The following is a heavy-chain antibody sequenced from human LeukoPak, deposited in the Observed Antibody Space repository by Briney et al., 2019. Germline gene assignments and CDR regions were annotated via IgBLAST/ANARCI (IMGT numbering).Heavy chain of an antibody. D-gene: IGHD2-2*01. CDR1: GYTFTSYG. J-gene: IGHJ6*03. CDR3: ARGVTGVGYQLLVDYYYYYYMDV. V-gene: IGHV1-18*01. Sequence: ASVTVSCKASGYTFTSYGLSWVRPPPGQGLEWMGWISAYNGNTNYAQKLQGRVTMTTDTATSTAYMELRSLRSDDTAVYYCARGVTGVGYQLLVDYYYYYYMDVWGKGTTVTVSS. CDR2: ISAYNGNT.